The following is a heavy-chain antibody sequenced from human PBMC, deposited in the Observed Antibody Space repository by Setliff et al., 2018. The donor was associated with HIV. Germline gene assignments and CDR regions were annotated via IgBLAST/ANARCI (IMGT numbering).Heavy chain of an antibody. CDR3: ARGAPYCNHGICHLFDY. CDR2: IHYSGST. V-gene: IGHV4-39*07. J-gene: IGHJ4*01. Sequence: SETLSLTCTVSGGSFSSSSYYWGWIRQPPGKGLEWIGNIHYSGSTYYNPSLKSRVTISKDTSKNQFSLKLNSVTAAETAVYFCARGAPYCNHGICHLFDYWGHGNLVTVSS. CDR1: GGSFSSSSYY. D-gene: IGHD2-8*01.